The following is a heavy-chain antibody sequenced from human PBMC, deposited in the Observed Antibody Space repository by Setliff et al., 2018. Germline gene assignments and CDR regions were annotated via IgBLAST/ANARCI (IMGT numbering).Heavy chain of an antibody. CDR3: ARVRGGYYVFRDAFDI. J-gene: IGHJ3*02. CDR1: GGSFSGYY. V-gene: IGHV4-34*01. CDR2: XXXXXXX. D-gene: IGHD3-22*01. Sequence: SETLSLTCAVYGGSFSGYYWSWIRQPPGXGLXXXXXXXXXXXXXXXXXXXXXVTISVDXSKNQFSLKLSSVTAADTAVYYCARVRGGYYVFRDAFDIWGQGTMVTVSS.